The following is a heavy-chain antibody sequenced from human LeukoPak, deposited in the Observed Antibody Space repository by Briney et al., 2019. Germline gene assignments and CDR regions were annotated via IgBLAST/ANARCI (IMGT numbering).Heavy chain of an antibody. D-gene: IGHD2-21*01. J-gene: IGHJ4*02. CDR3: ARDWAYCGGDCYSDY. CDR1: GYTFTSYG. CDR2: ISAYNGNT. V-gene: IGHV1-18*01. Sequence: GASVKVSCKASGYTFTSYGISWVRQAPGQGLEWMGWISAYNGNTNYAQKLQGRVTMTTDTSTSTAYMELRSLRSDDTAVYYCARDWAYCGGDCYSDYRGQGTLVTVSS.